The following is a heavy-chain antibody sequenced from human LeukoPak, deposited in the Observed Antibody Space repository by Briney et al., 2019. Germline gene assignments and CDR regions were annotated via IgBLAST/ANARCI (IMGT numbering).Heavy chain of an antibody. J-gene: IGHJ4*02. CDR1: GFTFSNAW. CDR2: ISGSGGST. V-gene: IGHV3-23*01. Sequence: GGSLRLSCAASGFTFSNAWMSWVRQAPGKGLEWVSAISGSGGSTYYADSVKGRFTISRDNSKNTLHLQMNSLRAEDTAVYYCAKDPIPWGYWGQGTLVTVSS. CDR3: AKDPIPWGY. D-gene: IGHD7-27*01.